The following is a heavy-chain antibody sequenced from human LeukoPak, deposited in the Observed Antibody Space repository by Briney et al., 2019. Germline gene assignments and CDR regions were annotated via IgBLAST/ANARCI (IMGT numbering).Heavy chain of an antibody. CDR1: GFTFSNYW. CDR3: ASRFYGSGSF. V-gene: IGHV3-7*01. D-gene: IGHD3-10*01. CDR2: IKQDGSEK. Sequence: GGSLRLSCAASGFTFSNYWMSWVRQAPGKGLEWVANIKQDGSEKYYVDSIKGRFTISRDNAKNSLYLQMSSLRAEDTAVYYCASRFYGSGSFWGQGTMVTVSS. J-gene: IGHJ3*01.